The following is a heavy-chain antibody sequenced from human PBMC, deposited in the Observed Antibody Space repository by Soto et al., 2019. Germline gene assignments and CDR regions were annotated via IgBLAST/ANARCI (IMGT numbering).Heavy chain of an antibody. V-gene: IGHV5-51*01. CDR3: ARSDYYFDS. Sequence: GGSLRLSCKVSGYSFSSYWIGWVRQMPGKGLEWMGIIYPGDSDTRYSPSFQGQVTISADKSISTAYLQWSSLKASDTAMYYCARSDYYFDSWGQGTLVTVSS. CDR1: GYSFSSYW. J-gene: IGHJ4*01. CDR2: IYPGDSDT.